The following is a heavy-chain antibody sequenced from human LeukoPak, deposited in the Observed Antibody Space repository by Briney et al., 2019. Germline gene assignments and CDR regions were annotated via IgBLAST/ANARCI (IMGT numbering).Heavy chain of an antibody. CDR3: ARDPSGSSPFDY. D-gene: IGHD1-26*01. CDR1: GFTFSNYT. CDR2: ISFDGSNK. V-gene: IGHV3-30-3*01. J-gene: IGHJ4*02. Sequence: PGGALRLSSAASGFTFSNYTMRWVRQAPGKGLESVALISFDGSNKYYAESVKSRFTTSRDKSKNTLYLQMNSLRAEDTAMYYCARDPSGSSPFDYWGQGTLVTVSS.